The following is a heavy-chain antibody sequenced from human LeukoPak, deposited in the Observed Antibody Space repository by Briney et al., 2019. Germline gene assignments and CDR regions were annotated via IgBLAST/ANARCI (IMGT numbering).Heavy chain of an antibody. D-gene: IGHD2-15*01. CDR2: IYPDDSDT. Sequence: GESLKISCKGSGYSFASYWIGWVRQMPGKGLEWMGIIYPDDSDTRYSPSFQGQVTISADKSISTAYQQWSSLKASDTAMYYCARRAGSGGLDAFDIWGQGTMVIVSA. V-gene: IGHV5-51*01. J-gene: IGHJ3*02. CDR1: GYSFASYW. CDR3: ARRAGSGGLDAFDI.